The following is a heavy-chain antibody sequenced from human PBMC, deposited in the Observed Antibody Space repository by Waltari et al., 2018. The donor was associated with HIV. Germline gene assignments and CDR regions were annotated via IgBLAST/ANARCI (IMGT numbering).Heavy chain of an antibody. V-gene: IGHV1-69*01. Sequence: QVQLVQSGAEVKKPGSSVKVSCKASGGTFRTYAIRWVRPAPGQGLEWMGGIIPIFGTANYAQKFQGRVTITADESTSTAYMELSSLRSEDTAVYYCARGSWDYVWGSYQTIRYFDYWGQGTLVTVSS. J-gene: IGHJ4*02. CDR3: ARGSWDYVWGSYQTIRYFDY. CDR1: GGTFRTYA. D-gene: IGHD3-16*02. CDR2: IIPIFGTA.